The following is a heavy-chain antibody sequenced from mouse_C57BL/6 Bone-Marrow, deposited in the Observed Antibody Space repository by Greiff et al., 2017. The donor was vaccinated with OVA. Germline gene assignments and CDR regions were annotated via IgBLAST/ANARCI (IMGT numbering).Heavy chain of an antibody. J-gene: IGHJ4*01. CDR2: IYPRSGNT. Sequence: VQLQQSGAELARPGASVKLSCKASGYTFTSYGISWVKQRTGQGLEWIGEIYPRSGNTYYNEKFKGKATLTADKSSSTAYMELRSLTSEDSAVYFCAATGYYAMDYWGQGTSGTVSS. CDR3: AATGYYAMDY. CDR1: GYTFTSYG. D-gene: IGHD4-1*02. V-gene: IGHV1-81*01.